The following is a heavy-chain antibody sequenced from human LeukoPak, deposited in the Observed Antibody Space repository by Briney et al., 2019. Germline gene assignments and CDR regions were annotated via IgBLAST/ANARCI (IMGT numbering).Heavy chain of an antibody. CDR3: ARHAGSGLDP. Sequence: SETLSLTCTVSGGSISSSSYYWGWIRQPPGKGLEWIGSIYYSGSTYYNPSLKSRVTISVDTSKNQFSLKLSSVTAADTAVYYCARHAGSGLDPWGQGTLVTVSS. CDR1: GGSISSSSYY. J-gene: IGHJ5*02. CDR2: IYYSGST. D-gene: IGHD6-25*01. V-gene: IGHV4-39*01.